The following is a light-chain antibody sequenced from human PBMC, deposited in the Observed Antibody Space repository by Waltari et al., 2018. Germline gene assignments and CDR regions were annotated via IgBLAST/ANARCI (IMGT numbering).Light chain of an antibody. CDR3: QQYFNSPIA. Sequence: DIVMTQSPDSLLVSLGERATISCNSSESILYTSNDKNYLAWYQQKAGQPPRLLVHWASIRESGVPDRFRGSGSGTDFILTISNLQPEDVAFYWCQQYFNSPIAFGQGTRLEIK. CDR2: WAS. V-gene: IGKV4-1*01. CDR1: ESILYTSNDKNY. J-gene: IGKJ5*01.